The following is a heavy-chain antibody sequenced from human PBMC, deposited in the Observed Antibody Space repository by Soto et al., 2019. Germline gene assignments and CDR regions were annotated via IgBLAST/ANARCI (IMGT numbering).Heavy chain of an antibody. CDR3: ARGWWQLVSFNYYGMDV. D-gene: IGHD6-6*01. J-gene: IGHJ6*02. Sequence: QVQLVQSGAEVKKPGASVKVSCKASGYTFTSYGISWVRQAPGQGHEWMGWISAYNGNTNYAQKLQGRVTMTTDTSTSTAYMELRSLRSDDTAVYYCARGWWQLVSFNYYGMDVWGQGTTVTVSS. CDR2: ISAYNGNT. V-gene: IGHV1-18*04. CDR1: GYTFTSYG.